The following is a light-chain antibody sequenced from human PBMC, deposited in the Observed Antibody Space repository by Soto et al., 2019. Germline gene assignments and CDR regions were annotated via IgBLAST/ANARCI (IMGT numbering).Light chain of an antibody. CDR3: SSYAGSNNFVV. J-gene: IGLJ1*01. CDR2: EVT. Sequence: QSALTQRPSASGSPGQSVTISCTGTSSDVGGYSYVSWYQQHPGKAPKLMISEVTKRPSGVPDRFSGSKSGNTASLTVSGLQAEDEADYYCSSYAGSNNFVVFGTGTKVTVL. CDR1: SSDVGGYSY. V-gene: IGLV2-8*01.